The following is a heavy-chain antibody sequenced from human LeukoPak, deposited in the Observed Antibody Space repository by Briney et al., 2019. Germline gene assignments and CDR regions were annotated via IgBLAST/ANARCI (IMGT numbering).Heavy chain of an antibody. J-gene: IGHJ4*02. D-gene: IGHD2-21*01. Sequence: GGSLRLSCAASGFTFSNYAMTWVRQAPGKGLEWVSAISGTGGSTYYADFVKGRFTISRDNSKNTLNLQMNSLRAEDTAVYYCAKDRARGHIETRSVDYWGQGTQATVSS. CDR1: GFTFSNYA. V-gene: IGHV3-23*01. CDR2: ISGTGGST. CDR3: AKDRARGHIETRSVDY.